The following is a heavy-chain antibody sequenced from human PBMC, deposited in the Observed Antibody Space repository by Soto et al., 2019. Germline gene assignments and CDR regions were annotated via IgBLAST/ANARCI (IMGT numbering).Heavy chain of an antibody. CDR1: GYTFTSYD. CDR3: ARGAILYYDILTGYYFRYNWFDP. CDR2: MNPNSGNT. Sequence: ASVKVSCKASGYTFTSYDINWVRQATGQGLEWMGWMNPNSGNTGYAQKFQGRVTMTRNTSISTAYMELSSLRSEDTAVYYCARGAILYYDILTGYYFRYNWFDPWGQGTLVTVSS. J-gene: IGHJ5*02. D-gene: IGHD3-9*01. V-gene: IGHV1-8*01.